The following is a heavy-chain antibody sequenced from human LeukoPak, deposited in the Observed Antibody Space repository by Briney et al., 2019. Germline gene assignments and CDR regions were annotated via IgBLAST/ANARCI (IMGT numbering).Heavy chain of an antibody. Sequence: SETLSLTCTVSGGSISSGGYYWSWIRQHPGKGLEWIGYIYYSGSTYYNPSLKSRVTISVGTSKNQFSLKLSSVTAADTAVYYCARGDNQTGFDYWGQGTLVTVSS. V-gene: IGHV4-31*03. D-gene: IGHD1-1*01. CDR1: GGSISSGGYY. CDR3: ARGDNQTGFDY. J-gene: IGHJ4*02. CDR2: IYYSGST.